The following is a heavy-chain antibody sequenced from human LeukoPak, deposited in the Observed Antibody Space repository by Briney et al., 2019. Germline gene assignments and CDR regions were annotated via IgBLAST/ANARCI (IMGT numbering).Heavy chain of an antibody. D-gene: IGHD6-13*01. J-gene: IGHJ4*02. CDR3: ARDMPVAAANDY. V-gene: IGHV1-8*01. CDR2: MNPNSGNT. CDR1: GYTFTSYD. Sequence: ASVKVSCKASGYTFTSYDINWVRQATGQGLEWMGWMNPNSGNTGYAQKFQGRVTMTRNTSISTAYMELSSLRSEDTAVYYCARDMPVAAANDYWGQGTLVTVSS.